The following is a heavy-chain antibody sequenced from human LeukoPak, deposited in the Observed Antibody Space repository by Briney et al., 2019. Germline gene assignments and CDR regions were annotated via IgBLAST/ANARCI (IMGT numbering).Heavy chain of an antibody. D-gene: IGHD2-2*01. J-gene: IGHJ4*02. CDR1: GFTFSSYS. Sequence: SGGSLRLSCAASGFTFSSYSMNWVRQAPGKGLEWVSSISSSSSYIYYADSVKGRFTISRDNAKNSLYLQMNSLRAEDTAVYYCARALGYCSSTSCYGPLGYWGQGTLVTVSS. V-gene: IGHV3-21*01. CDR3: ARALGYCSSTSCYGPLGY. CDR2: ISSSSSYI.